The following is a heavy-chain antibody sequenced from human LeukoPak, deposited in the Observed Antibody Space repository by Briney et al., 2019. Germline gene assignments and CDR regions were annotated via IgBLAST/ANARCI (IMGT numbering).Heavy chain of an antibody. CDR2: IKPDGGET. CDR1: GFTFSSYW. Sequence: GGSLRLSCAASGFTFSSYWMNWVRQAPGKGLEWVANIKPDGGETYYVDSVKGRFTISRDNSKNTLYLQMNSLRVEDTAVYYCATLPYYYDSSGSYYFDYWGQGTLVTVSS. J-gene: IGHJ4*02. V-gene: IGHV3-7*01. D-gene: IGHD3-22*01. CDR3: ATLPYYYDSSGSYYFDY.